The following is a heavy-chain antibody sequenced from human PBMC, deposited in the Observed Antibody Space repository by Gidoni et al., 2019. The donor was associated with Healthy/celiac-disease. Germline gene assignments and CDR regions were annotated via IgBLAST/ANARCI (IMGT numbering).Heavy chain of an antibody. D-gene: IGHD3-10*01. CDR2: VRNKTSGETT. CDR1: GHSFSDLS. J-gene: IGHJ4*02. CDR3: SKRGSTSDYFDY. V-gene: IGHV3-49*03. Sequence: EVQLVEAGGGLVQRGRSRRLPRPTSGHSFSDLSVGWFRQAPGKGLEWVGFVRNKTSGETTEYAASVKGRFTVSRDDSKNVAYLQMIGLKTEDTAVYYCSKRGSTSDYFDYWGQGTLVTVSS.